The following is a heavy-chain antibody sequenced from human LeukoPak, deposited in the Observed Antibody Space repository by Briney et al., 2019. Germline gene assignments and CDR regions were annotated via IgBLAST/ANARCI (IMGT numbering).Heavy chain of an antibody. CDR3: AKLTADSSGSDAFDI. D-gene: IGHD3-22*01. V-gene: IGHV3-30*18. CDR1: GFSFSSYG. CDR2: ISYDGSNK. J-gene: IGHJ3*02. Sequence: GGSLRLSCAASGFSFSSYGMHWVRQAPGKGLEWVAVISYDGSNKYYADSVKGRFTISRDNSKNTLYLQMNSLRAEDTAVYYCAKLTADSSGSDAFDIWGQGTMVTVSS.